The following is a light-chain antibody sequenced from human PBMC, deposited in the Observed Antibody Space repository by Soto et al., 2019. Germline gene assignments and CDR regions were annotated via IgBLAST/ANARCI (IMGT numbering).Light chain of an antibody. CDR2: EVS. J-gene: IGLJ2*01. V-gene: IGLV2-8*01. Sequence: QSALTQPPSASGAPGQSVTISCTGTSSDVGGYNFVSWYQQHPRKAPKLMIYEVSERPSGVPDRFSGSKSGNTASLTVSGFQAEDEADYYCSSYAGSNIVVFGGGTKLTVL. CDR1: SSDVGGYNF. CDR3: SSYAGSNIVV.